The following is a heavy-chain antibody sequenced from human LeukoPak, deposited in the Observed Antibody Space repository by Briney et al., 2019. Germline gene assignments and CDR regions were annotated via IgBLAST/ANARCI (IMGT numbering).Heavy chain of an antibody. CDR1: GGSISSYY. CDR3: ARQSYSYGFVLYFDY. J-gene: IGHJ4*02. V-gene: IGHV4-59*08. CDR2: IYYSGST. D-gene: IGHD5-18*01. Sequence: PSETLSLTCTVSGGSISSYYWSWIRQPPGKGLEWIGYIYYSGSTNYNPSLKSRVTISVDTSKNQFSLKLSSVTAADTAVYYCARQSYSYGFVLYFDYWGQGTLVTVSS.